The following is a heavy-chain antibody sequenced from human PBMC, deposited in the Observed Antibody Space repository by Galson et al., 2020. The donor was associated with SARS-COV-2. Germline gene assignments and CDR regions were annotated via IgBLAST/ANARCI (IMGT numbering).Heavy chain of an antibody. CDR3: ARQLDRYSRSCYFDL. CDR2: IYHSGST. CDR1: GYSISSGYY. Sequence: SEPLSLTFAASGYSISSGYYSGWIRQPPGKWLEWLGSIYHSGSTYYNPSLKSRVTISVDTSKKQFSLKMSSVTAADTAVYYCARQLDRYSRSCYFDLWGRGTLVTVSS. V-gene: IGHV4-38-2*01. D-gene: IGHD2-21*01. J-gene: IGHJ2*01.